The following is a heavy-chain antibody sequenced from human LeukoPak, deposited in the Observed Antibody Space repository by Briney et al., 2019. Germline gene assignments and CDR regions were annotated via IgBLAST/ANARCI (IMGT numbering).Heavy chain of an antibody. CDR2: INHSGST. J-gene: IGHJ4*02. V-gene: IGHV4-34*01. D-gene: IGHD2-15*01. Sequence: PSETLSLTCAVYSGSLSGYYGSWIRQSPGKGLEWIGEINHSGSTYYNPSLKSRVTISVDTSNNQFSLHLISVTAADTAVYYCATIPCTGGSCYYFDYWGQGTLVTVSS. CDR1: SGSLSGYY. CDR3: ATIPCTGGSCYYFDY.